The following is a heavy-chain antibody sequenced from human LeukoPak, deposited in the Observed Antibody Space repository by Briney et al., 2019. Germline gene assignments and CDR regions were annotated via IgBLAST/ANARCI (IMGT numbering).Heavy chain of an antibody. CDR3: AGGPIVGAPHFDY. D-gene: IGHD1-26*01. Sequence: SETLSLTCTVSGGPISGYYWSWIRQPAGKGLEWIGRIYTSGSTNYNPSLKSRVTMSIDTSKNQFSLKLSSVTAADTAVYYCAGGPIVGAPHFDYWGQGILVTVSS. CDR1: GGPISGYY. CDR2: IYTSGST. V-gene: IGHV4-4*07. J-gene: IGHJ4*02.